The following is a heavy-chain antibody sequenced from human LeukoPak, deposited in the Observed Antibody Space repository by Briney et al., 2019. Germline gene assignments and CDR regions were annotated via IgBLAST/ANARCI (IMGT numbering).Heavy chain of an antibody. D-gene: IGHD1-26*01. CDR1: GYTFTTYG. CDR3: ARDGRFAAYEPDY. Sequence: AASVKVSCKTSGYTFTTYGFSWVRQAPGQGLEWVGWISAYDGNTNYAQKFQGRVTMTTDTSTSTAHMELRSLRYDDTAVYYCARDGRFAAYEPDYWGQGTLVTVSS. J-gene: IGHJ4*02. CDR2: ISAYDGNT. V-gene: IGHV1-18*01.